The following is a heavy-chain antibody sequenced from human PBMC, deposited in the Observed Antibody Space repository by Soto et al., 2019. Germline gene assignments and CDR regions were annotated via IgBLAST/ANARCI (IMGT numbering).Heavy chain of an antibody. D-gene: IGHD3-3*01. J-gene: IGHJ3*02. V-gene: IGHV1-18*01. CDR3: ARHTPYAFWSGYASDAFDI. CDR1: GYTFTSYG. Sequence: ASVKVSCKASGYTFTSYGISWVRQAPGQGQEWMGWISAYNGNTNYAQKLQGRVTMTTDTSTSTAYMELRSLRSDDTAVYYCARHTPYAFWSGYASDAFDIWGQGTMVTVSS. CDR2: ISAYNGNT.